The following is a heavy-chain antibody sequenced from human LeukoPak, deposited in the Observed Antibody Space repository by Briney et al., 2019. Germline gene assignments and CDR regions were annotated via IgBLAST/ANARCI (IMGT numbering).Heavy chain of an antibody. V-gene: IGHV4-61*02. D-gene: IGHD3-22*01. CDR2: IYTSGST. CDR1: GGSISSGSYY. CDR3: ARDTHSSGYFVFDY. J-gene: IGHJ4*02. Sequence: SETLSLTCTVSGGSISSGSYYWSWIRQPAGKGLEWIGRIYTSGSTSYNPSLKSRVTILVDTSKNQFSLKLSSVTAADTAVYYCARDTHSSGYFVFDYWGQGTLVTVSS.